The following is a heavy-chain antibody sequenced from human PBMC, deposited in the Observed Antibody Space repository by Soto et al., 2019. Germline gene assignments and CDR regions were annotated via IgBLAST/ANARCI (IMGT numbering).Heavy chain of an antibody. J-gene: IGHJ4*02. CDR2: IIPILGIA. CDR1: GGTFSSYT. D-gene: IGHD5-12*01. V-gene: IGHV1-69*02. Sequence: QVQLVQSGAEVKKPGSSVKVSCKASGGTFSSYTISWVRQAPGQGLEWMGRIIPILGIANYAQKFQGRVTITADKSTSTAYMELSSLRSEDTAVYYCASHADIVATMGNWGQGTLVTVSS. CDR3: ASHADIVATMGN.